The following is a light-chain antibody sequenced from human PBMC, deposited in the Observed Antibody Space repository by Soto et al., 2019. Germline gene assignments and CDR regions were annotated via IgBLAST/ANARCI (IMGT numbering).Light chain of an antibody. CDR2: KAS. Sequence: DIQMTQSPSTQSASVGDRVTITSRVSQSISSWLAWYQQKPGKAPNLLIYKASSLEGGVPSRFTGSGSGTEFTLTISSLQPDDFATYYCQQYISFPLTFGGGTKVEIK. V-gene: IGKV1-5*03. J-gene: IGKJ4*01. CDR1: QSISSW. CDR3: QQYISFPLT.